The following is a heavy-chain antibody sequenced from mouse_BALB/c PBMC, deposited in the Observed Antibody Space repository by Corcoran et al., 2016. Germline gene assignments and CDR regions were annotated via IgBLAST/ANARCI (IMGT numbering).Heavy chain of an antibody. CDR2: IDPANGNT. CDR3: ARSTGTINY. V-gene: IGHV14-3*02. J-gene: IGHJ2*01. Sequence: EVQLQQSGAELVKQGAPVKWSCTAPACNLKDTYMRWVEQRPEKGLERIGMIDPANGNTKDDPKFQGKATITADTSSNLAYLQFSSLTSQDTAVYYCARSTGTINYWGQGTTLTVSS. D-gene: IGHD4-1*01. CDR1: ACNLKDTY.